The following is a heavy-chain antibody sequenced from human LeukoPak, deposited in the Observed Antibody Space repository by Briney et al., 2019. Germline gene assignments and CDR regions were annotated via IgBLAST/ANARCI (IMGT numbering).Heavy chain of an antibody. CDR2: ISGSGAST. J-gene: IGHJ4*02. Sequence: GGSLRLSCAASGFTFSSSAMSWVRQAPGKGLEWVSAISGSGASTYYADSVKGRFTISRDNSKNTLYLQMNSLRAEDTAIYYCAKRGPIYSASPGNYFDYWGQGTPVTVSS. D-gene: IGHD3-10*01. V-gene: IGHV3-23*01. CDR3: AKRGPIYSASPGNYFDY. CDR1: GFTFSSSA.